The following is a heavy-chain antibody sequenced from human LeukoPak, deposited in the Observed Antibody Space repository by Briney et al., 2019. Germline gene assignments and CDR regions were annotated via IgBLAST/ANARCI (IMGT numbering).Heavy chain of an antibody. CDR1: GYTFTSYD. J-gene: IGHJ4*02. Sequence: GASVKVSCKASGYTFTSYDINWVRQATGQGLEWMGWMNPNSGNTGYAQKFQGRVTMTRDTSISTAYMELSSLRSEDTAVYYCARGTSIGAVAGFWGQGTLVTVSS. D-gene: IGHD6-19*01. V-gene: IGHV1-8*01. CDR3: ARGTSIGAVAGF. CDR2: MNPNSGNT.